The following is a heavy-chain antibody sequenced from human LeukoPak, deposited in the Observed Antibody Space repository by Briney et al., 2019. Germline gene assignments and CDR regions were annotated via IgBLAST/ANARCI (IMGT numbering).Heavy chain of an antibody. J-gene: IGHJ5*02. Sequence: SETLSLTCSVSDGSINSYSWSWIRQPPGKGLEWIGYIYHSGSSYYNPSLKSRVTISVDRSKDQFSLKLSSVTAADTAVYYCARTTYSSSSRWFDPWGQGTLVTVSS. D-gene: IGHD6-13*01. CDR1: DGSINSYS. CDR2: IYHSGSS. CDR3: ARTTYSSSSRWFDP. V-gene: IGHV4-30-2*01.